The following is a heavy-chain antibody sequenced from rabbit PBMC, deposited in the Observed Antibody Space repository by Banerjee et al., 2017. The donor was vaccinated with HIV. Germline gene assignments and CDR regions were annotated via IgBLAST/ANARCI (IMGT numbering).Heavy chain of an antibody. CDR2: IYAGDGST. D-gene: IGHD7-1*01. CDR3: VRNAGYTVYHGALDL. J-gene: IGHJ6*01. Sequence: QSLEESGGDLVTPGGTLTLTCTASGFDFSSNAMCWFRQAPGKGPEWIACIYAGDGSTDYASWVNGRFTISKTSSTTVTLQMSSLTAADTATYFCVRNAGYTVYHGALDLWGPGTLVTVS. CDR1: GFDFSSNA. V-gene: IGHV1S40*01.